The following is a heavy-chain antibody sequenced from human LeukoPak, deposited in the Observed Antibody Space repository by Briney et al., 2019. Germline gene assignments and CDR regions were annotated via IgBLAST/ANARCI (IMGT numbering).Heavy chain of an antibody. V-gene: IGHV4-59*01. CDR2: IYYSGST. Sequence: SETLSLTCTVSGGSISYYYWSWIRQPPGKGLEWIGYIYYSGSTNYNPSLKNRVTISVDTSKSQFSLKLSSVTAADTAVYYCARDGQFGYSYGFFDYWGQGTLVTVSS. D-gene: IGHD5-18*01. J-gene: IGHJ4*02. CDR3: ARDGQFGYSYGFFDY. CDR1: GGSISYYY.